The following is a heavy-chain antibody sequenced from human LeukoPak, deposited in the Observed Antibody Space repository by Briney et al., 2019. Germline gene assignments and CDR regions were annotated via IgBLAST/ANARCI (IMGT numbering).Heavy chain of an antibody. CDR3: ARMIHPRYYGMDV. J-gene: IGHJ6*02. Sequence: SETLSLTCAVSGGSISSSNWWSWVRQPPGKGLEWIGEIYHSGSTNYNPSLKSRVTISVDKSKNQFSLKLSSVTAADTAVYYCARMIHPRYYGMDVWGQGTTVTVPS. CDR1: GGSISSSNW. V-gene: IGHV4-4*02. CDR2: IYHSGST. D-gene: IGHD3-22*01.